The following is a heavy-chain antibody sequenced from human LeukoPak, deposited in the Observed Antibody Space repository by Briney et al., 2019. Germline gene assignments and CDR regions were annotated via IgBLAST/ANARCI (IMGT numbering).Heavy chain of an antibody. CDR1: GFTFSSYS. CDR3: ASEYCSSTSCHTGDAFDI. J-gene: IGHJ3*02. V-gene: IGHV3-48*04. D-gene: IGHD2-2*01. Sequence: GGSLRLSCAASGFTFSSYSMNWVRQAPGRGLEWVSYISSSSSVIYYADSVKGRFTISRDNAKNSLYLQMNSLRAEDTAVYYCASEYCSSTSCHTGDAFDIWGQGTMVTVSS. CDR2: ISSSSSVI.